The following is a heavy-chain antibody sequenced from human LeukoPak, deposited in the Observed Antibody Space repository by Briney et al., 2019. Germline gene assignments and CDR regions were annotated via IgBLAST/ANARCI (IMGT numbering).Heavy chain of an antibody. CDR2: MNPNSGNT. V-gene: IGHV1-8*03. J-gene: IGHJ5*02. Sequence: AASVKVSCKASGYTFTSHDINWVRQATGQGLEWMGWMNPNSGNTGYAQKFQGRVTITRNTSISTAYMELSSLRSEDTAVYYCARRGRFLEWLLYPWGQGTLVTVSS. CDR3: ARRGRFLEWLLYP. CDR1: GYTFTSHD. D-gene: IGHD3-3*01.